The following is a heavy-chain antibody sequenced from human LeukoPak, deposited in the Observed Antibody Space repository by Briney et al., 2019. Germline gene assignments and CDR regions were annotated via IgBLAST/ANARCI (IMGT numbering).Heavy chain of an antibody. CDR2: IYYSGST. CDR3: ASPGPYSGSYIGLDY. CDR1: GGSISSSSYY. J-gene: IGHJ4*02. V-gene: IGHV4-39*01. Sequence: SEILSLTCTVSGGSISSSSYYWGWIRQPPGKGLKWIGSIYYSGSTYYNPSLKSRVTISVDTSKNQFSLKLSSVTAADTAVYYCASPGPYSGSYIGLDYWGQGTLVTVSS. D-gene: IGHD1-26*01.